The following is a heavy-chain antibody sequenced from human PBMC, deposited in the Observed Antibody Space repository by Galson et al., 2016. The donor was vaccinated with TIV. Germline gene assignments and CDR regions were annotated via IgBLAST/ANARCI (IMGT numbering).Heavy chain of an antibody. D-gene: IGHD3-9*01. V-gene: IGHV5-51*01. Sequence: QSGAEVKKPGESLKISCQGFGYSFTSYWIAWVRQMPGKGLECMGIVFPADSDTRYSPSFQGHVSISADKSINTAYLQWDKLKASDTAMYYCARRRETDLQSFDSSYDPRTNYFDSWGQGTLVTVSS. CDR2: VFPADSDT. CDR3: ARRRETDLQSFDSSYDPRTNYFDS. J-gene: IGHJ4*02. CDR1: GYSFTSYW.